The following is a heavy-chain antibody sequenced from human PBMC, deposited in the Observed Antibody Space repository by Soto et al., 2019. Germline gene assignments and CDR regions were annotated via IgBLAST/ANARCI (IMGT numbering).Heavy chain of an antibody. CDR2: IIPMFGTA. Sequence: QVQLVQSGAEVKKPGSSVKVSCKASGGTFSSYVISWVRQAPGQGLEWMGGIIPMFGTADYAQKFQGRVTITADEYTSTGYMELSSLTSDDTAVYYCARAVIATPFGMDVWGQGTTVTVSS. CDR3: ARAVIATPFGMDV. J-gene: IGHJ6*02. D-gene: IGHD2-21*01. V-gene: IGHV1-69*01. CDR1: GGTFSSYV.